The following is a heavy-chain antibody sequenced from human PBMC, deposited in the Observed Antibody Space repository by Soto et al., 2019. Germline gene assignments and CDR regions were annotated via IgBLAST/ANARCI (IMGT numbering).Heavy chain of an antibody. V-gene: IGHV5-51*01. Sequence: GESLKISCKGSGYSFTSYYIGWVRQMSGKGLEWKGIINPGDSDIRYSPSFHDRVTISADKSINTAYVRLSSLRASDTAIYYCVRYADPTSLNYYDNSGYPYYFDYWGQGTLVTVSS. J-gene: IGHJ4*02. D-gene: IGHD3-22*01. CDR3: VRYADPTSLNYYDNSGYPYYFDY. CDR2: INPGDSDI. CDR1: GYSFTSYY.